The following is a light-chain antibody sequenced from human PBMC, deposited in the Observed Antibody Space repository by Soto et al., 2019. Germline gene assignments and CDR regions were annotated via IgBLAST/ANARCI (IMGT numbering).Light chain of an antibody. V-gene: IGLV2-14*01. CDR3: SSYTSSNTLEV. CDR2: EVS. Sequence: QSVLIQPASVSGSPGQSITISCTGTSRDVGGSNYVSWYQHHPHRAPKLLIYEVSYRPSGVSSRFSGSKSGNTASLTISGLQAEEEADYYCSSYTSSNTLEVFGVGTKATVL. CDR1: SRDVGGSNY. J-gene: IGLJ1*01.